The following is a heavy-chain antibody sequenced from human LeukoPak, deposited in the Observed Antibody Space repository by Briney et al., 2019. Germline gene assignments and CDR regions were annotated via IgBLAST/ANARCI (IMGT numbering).Heavy chain of an antibody. CDR2: INHSGYT. J-gene: IGHJ4*02. CDR1: GVSFNDYY. Sequence: SDTLSLTCAVSGVSFNDYYWSWVRQTPGKGLEWIGEINHSGYTNDSPSLKSRVTLSIDTSRKQFSLNLRSVTVADTGIYYCTRMTAGHDYWGQGTLVTVSS. CDR3: TRMTAGHDY. V-gene: IGHV4-34*01. D-gene: IGHD2-21*02.